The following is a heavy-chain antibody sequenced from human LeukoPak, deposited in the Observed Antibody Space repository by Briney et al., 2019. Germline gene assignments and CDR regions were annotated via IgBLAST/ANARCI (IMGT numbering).Heavy chain of an antibody. D-gene: IGHD4-23*01. Sequence: ASVKVSCQASGYTFTSYYMHWVRQAPGQGLEWMGIINPSGGSTSYAQKFQGKVNMTRDTSTSTVYMELSSLRSEDTAVYYCARDPGRNQPFDYWGQGTLVTVSS. J-gene: IGHJ4*02. CDR1: GYTFTSYY. CDR2: INPSGGST. CDR3: ARDPGRNQPFDY. V-gene: IGHV1-46*01.